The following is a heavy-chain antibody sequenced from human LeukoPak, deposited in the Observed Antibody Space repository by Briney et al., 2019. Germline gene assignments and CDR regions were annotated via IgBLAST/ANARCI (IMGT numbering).Heavy chain of an antibody. CDR1: GYTFTGHF. CDR3: AREYSRYSGTYYDY. J-gene: IGHJ4*02. V-gene: IGHV1-2*02. D-gene: IGHD5-12*01. Sequence: ASVKVSCKASGYTFTGHFIHWVRQAPGQGLEWMGWSDPNSGGTNYAQKFQGRVTMTRDTSISTAYMELSRVRSDDTAVYYCAREYSRYSGTYYDYWGQGTLVTVSS. CDR2: SDPNSGGT.